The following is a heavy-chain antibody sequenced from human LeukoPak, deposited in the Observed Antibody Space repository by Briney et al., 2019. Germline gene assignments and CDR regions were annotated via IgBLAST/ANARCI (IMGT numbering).Heavy chain of an antibody. CDR2: IYYSGST. CDR1: GGSISSYY. Sequence: PSETLSLTFTVSGGSISSYYWSWIRQPPGKGLEWIGYIYYSGSTNYNPSLKSRVTISVDTSKNQFSLKLSSVTAADTAVYYCASFIAAAGTEYYYYGMDVWGKGTTVTVSS. D-gene: IGHD6-13*01. J-gene: IGHJ6*04. V-gene: IGHV4-59*01. CDR3: ASFIAAAGTEYYYYGMDV.